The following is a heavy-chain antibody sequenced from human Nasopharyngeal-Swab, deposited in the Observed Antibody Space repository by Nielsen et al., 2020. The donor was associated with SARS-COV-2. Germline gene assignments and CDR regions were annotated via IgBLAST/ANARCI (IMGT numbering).Heavy chain of an antibody. CDR1: GGTFSSYA. D-gene: IGHD1-26*01. CDR2: MNPNSGNT. Sequence: ASVKVSCKASGGTFSSYAISWVRHATGQGLEWMGWMNPNSGNTGYAQKFQGRVTMTRNTSIRTAYMEMSSLRSEDTAVYFCARGGVGAVGGALDYWGQGTLVTVSS. V-gene: IGHV1-8*02. CDR3: ARGGVGAVGGALDY. J-gene: IGHJ4*02.